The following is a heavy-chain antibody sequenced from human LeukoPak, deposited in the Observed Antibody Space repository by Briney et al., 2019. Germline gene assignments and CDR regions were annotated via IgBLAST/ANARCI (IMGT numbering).Heavy chain of an antibody. CDR3: ARGGWSVDF. Sequence: SETLSLTCTVSGGSMSNNYWSWIRQSPGKGLEWIGYIHYTGSATYNPSLKSRVAISVDTSNNHFSLKLRSVTAADTAVYYCARGGWSVDFWGQGTLVTVSS. J-gene: IGHJ4*02. V-gene: IGHV4-59*08. CDR1: GGSMSNNY. CDR2: IHYTGSA. D-gene: IGHD2-15*01.